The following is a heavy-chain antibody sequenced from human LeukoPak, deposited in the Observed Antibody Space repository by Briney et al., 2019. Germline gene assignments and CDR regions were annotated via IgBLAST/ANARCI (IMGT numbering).Heavy chain of an antibody. CDR1: GGTFISYA. CDR3: ARKYYYDSSGYLNAFDI. CDR2: IIPIFGTA. J-gene: IGHJ3*02. D-gene: IGHD3-22*01. Sequence: ASVKVSRKASGGTFISYAISWVRQAPGQGLEWMGGIIPIFGTANYAQKFQGRVTITADESTSTAYMELSSLRSEDTAAYYCARKYYYDSSGYLNAFDIWGQGTMVTVSS. V-gene: IGHV1-69*13.